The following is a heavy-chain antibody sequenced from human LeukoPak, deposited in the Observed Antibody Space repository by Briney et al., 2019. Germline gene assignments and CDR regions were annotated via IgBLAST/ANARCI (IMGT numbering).Heavy chain of an antibody. V-gene: IGHV3-23*01. D-gene: IGHD6-19*01. J-gene: IGHJ4*02. CDR1: GFSVSTSG. Sequence: GGSLRLSCTVSGFSVSTSGMSWVRQAQGKGLQTISAISVEGESAYYADSVKGRFTISRDNSKNTLYLQMNSLRVEDTAVYFCARGYGNGWYPHWGQGSLVSVSS. CDR2: ISVEGESA. CDR3: ARGYGNGWYPH.